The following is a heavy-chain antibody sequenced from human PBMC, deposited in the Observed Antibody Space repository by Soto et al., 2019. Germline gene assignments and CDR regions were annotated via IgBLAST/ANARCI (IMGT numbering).Heavy chain of an antibody. CDR3: ARGPRFLP. CDR1: GGSISSGGYS. CDR2: IYLSGSA. Sequence: SVTLSLTYAVSGGSISSGGYSWCCNRQPTGKGLEWIGEIYLSGSAKYNRSLKDRVTISVDNSKNQFSLNLNSVTAADTAVYYCARGPRFLPWGHGTLVTVSS. J-gene: IGHJ5*02. V-gene: IGHV4-30-2*01. D-gene: IGHD3-16*01.